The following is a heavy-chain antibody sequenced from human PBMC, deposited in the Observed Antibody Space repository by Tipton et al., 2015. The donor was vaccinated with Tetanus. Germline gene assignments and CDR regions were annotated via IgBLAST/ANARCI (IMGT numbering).Heavy chain of an antibody. Sequence: RSLRLSCAASGFTFSTYSMNWVRQAPGKGLEWVGFIRSKAYGGTTEYAASVKGRFTISRDDSKSIAYLQMNSLKTEDTAVYYCTRDRVGSSVDGMDVWGKGTTVTVSS. J-gene: IGHJ6*04. V-gene: IGHV3-49*04. CDR3: TRDRVGSSVDGMDV. D-gene: IGHD5/OR15-5a*01. CDR2: IRSKAYGGTT. CDR1: GFTFSTYS.